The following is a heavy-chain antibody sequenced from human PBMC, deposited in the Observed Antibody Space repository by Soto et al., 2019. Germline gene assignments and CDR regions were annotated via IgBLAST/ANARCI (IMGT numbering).Heavy chain of an antibody. D-gene: IGHD4-17*01. J-gene: IGHJ6*02. CDR3: AKTVTTHYYYGMDV. V-gene: IGHV3-23*01. CDR1: GFTFSSYA. Sequence: EVQLLESGGGLVQPGGSLRLSCAASGFTFSSYAMSWVRQAPGKGLEWVSAISGSGGSTYYADSVKGRFTISRDNSNNTLYLQINSLRAEDTAVYYCAKTVTTHYYYGMDVWGQGTTVTVSS. CDR2: ISGSGGST.